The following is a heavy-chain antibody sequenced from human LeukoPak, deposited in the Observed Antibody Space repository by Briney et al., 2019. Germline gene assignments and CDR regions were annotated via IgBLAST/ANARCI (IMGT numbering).Heavy chain of an antibody. J-gene: IGHJ4*02. D-gene: IGHD3-3*01. CDR2: IYWDDDK. CDR3: AYRNEYDYY. Sequence: SGPTLVNPTQTLTLTCTFSGFSLSTIGVAVGWIRQTPGKALEWVALIYWDDDKRFSPSLKARLTISKDTLKNQMVLTMTNTDPVDTSRYYCAYRNEYDYYWGQGTLVTVSS. CDR1: GFSLSTIGVA. V-gene: IGHV2-5*02.